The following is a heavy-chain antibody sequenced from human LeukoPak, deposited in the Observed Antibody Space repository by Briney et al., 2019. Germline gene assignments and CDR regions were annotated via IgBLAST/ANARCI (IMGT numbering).Heavy chain of an antibody. CDR1: GFTFSSYA. CDR3: AKTPHKFSSSTGYGDY. J-gene: IGHJ4*02. D-gene: IGHD6-6*01. Sequence: GGSLRLSCAASGFTFSSYAMSWVRQAPGKGLEWVSAISGSGGSTYYADSVKGRFTISRDNSKNTLYLQMNSLRAEDTAVYYCAKTPHKFSSSTGYGDYWGQGTLVTVSS. V-gene: IGHV3-23*01. CDR2: ISGSGGST.